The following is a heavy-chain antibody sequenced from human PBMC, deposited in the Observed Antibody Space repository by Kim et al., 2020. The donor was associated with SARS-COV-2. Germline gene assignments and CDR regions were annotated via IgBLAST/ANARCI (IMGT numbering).Heavy chain of an antibody. CDR3: ARDPSRYCSGGSCYSREGSYYYYGMDV. V-gene: IGHV4-39*07. CDR2: IYYSGST. D-gene: IGHD2-15*01. J-gene: IGHJ6*02. CDR1: GGSISSSSYY. Sequence: SETLSLTCTVSGGSISSSSYYWGWIRQPPGKGLEWIGSIYYSGSTYYNPSLKSRVTISVDTSKNQFSLKLSSVTAADTAVYYCARDPSRYCSGGSCYSREGSYYYYGMDVWGQGTTVTVSS.